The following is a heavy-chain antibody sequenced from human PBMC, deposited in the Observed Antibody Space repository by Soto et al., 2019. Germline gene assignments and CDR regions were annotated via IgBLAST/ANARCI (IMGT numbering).Heavy chain of an antibody. CDR2: ISYDGSNK. D-gene: IGHD3-22*01. V-gene: IGHV3-30-3*01. Sequence: PGGSLRLSCAASGFTFSSYAMHWVRQAPGKGLEWVAVISYDGSNKYYADSVKGRFTISRDNSKNTLYLQMNSLRAEDTAVYYCARDDGLMYYDSSGRADYWGQGTLVTVSS. CDR3: ARDDGLMYYDSSGRADY. CDR1: GFTFSSYA. J-gene: IGHJ4*02.